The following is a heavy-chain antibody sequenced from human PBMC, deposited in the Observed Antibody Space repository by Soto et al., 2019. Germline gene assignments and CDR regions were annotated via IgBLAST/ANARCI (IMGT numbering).Heavy chain of an antibody. CDR3: ARVLAFRGIAPAVAFDY. V-gene: IGHV6-1*01. D-gene: IGHD6-13*01. J-gene: IGHJ4*02. CDR1: GDIVSSNSAA. CDR2: TYYRSKWYN. Sequence: SQTLSLTCAISGDIVSSNSAAWNWIRQSPSRGLEWLGRTYYRSKWYNDYAVSVKSRITINPDTSKNQFSLQLNSVTPEDTAVYYCARVLAFRGIAPAVAFDYWGQGTLVTVS.